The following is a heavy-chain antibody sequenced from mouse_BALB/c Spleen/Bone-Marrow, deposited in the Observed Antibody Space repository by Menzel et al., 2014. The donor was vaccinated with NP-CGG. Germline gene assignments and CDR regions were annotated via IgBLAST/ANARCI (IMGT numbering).Heavy chain of an antibody. Sequence: QLQQSGAELVRPGASVKISCKAFGYTFTDYHINWVKQRPGQGLDWIGYINPYNDYTNYNQKFKGKVTLIVDKSSSTAYMELSSLTSEDSAVFYCARHGSSYVRFAYWGQGTLVTVSA. V-gene: IGHV1S45*01. CDR2: INPYNDYT. CDR3: ARHGSSYVRFAY. J-gene: IGHJ3*01. CDR1: GYTFTDYH. D-gene: IGHD1-1*01.